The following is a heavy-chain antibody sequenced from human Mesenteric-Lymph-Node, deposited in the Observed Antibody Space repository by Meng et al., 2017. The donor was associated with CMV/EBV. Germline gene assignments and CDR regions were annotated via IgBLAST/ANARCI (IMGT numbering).Heavy chain of an antibody. J-gene: IGHJ4*02. CDR2: IKQDGSEK. CDR3: ARDFDY. Sequence: GESLKISCTASGFTFGDYAMSWVRQAPGKGLEWVANIKQDGSEKYYVDSVKGRFTISRDNAKNSLYLQMNSLRAEDTAVYYCARDFDYWGQGTLVTVSS. CDR1: GFTFGDYA. V-gene: IGHV3-7*01.